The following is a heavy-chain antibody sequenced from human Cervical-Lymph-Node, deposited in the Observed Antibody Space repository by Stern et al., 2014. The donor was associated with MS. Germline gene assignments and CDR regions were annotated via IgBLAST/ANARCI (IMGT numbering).Heavy chain of an antibody. CDR1: GFTFSSYA. CDR3: AKEGILVASFDY. J-gene: IGHJ4*02. V-gene: IGHV3-23*01. D-gene: IGHD6-19*01. CDR2: ISGSGDST. Sequence: EVQLLESGGSLVQPGGSLRLSCAASGFTFSSYAMSWVRQAPGKGLEWVSAISGSGDSTYYADSVKGRFTISRDKSKNTLELQMNSLRADDTAVYYCAKEGILVASFDYWGQGTLVTVSS.